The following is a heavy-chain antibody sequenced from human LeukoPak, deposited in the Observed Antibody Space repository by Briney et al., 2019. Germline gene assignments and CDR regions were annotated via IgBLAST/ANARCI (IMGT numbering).Heavy chain of an antibody. CDR3: ARDVGGYKNPRDY. D-gene: IGHD5-24*01. CDR1: GFTFSSYE. V-gene: IGHV3-48*03. J-gene: IGHJ4*02. CDR2: ISSSGSTI. Sequence: GRSLRLSCAASGFTFSSYEMNWVRQAPGKGLEWASYISSSGSTIYYADSVKGRFTISRDNAKNSLYLQMNSLRAEDTAVYYCARDVGGYKNPRDYWGQGTLVTVSS.